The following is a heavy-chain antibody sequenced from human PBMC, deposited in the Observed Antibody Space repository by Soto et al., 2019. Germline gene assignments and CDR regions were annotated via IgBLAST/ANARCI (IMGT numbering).Heavy chain of an antibody. D-gene: IGHD6-6*01. Sequence: QVQLVQSGAEVKKPGASVKVSCKASGYTFISYDINWVRQATGQGLEWMGWMNPNSGNTGSAQKFQGRVTITRNTSISTAYMELSSLRSEDTAVYYCARALGEQLVPYYYGMDVWGQGTTVTVSS. V-gene: IGHV1-8*01. J-gene: IGHJ6*02. CDR3: ARALGEQLVPYYYGMDV. CDR1: GYTFISYD. CDR2: MNPNSGNT.